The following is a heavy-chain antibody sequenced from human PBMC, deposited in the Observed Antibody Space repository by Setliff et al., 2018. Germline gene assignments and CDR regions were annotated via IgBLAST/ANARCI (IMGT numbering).Heavy chain of an antibody. CDR1: GFTFSSYA. D-gene: IGHD1-7*01. CDR3: AKVNHYYNWNYVDYFDY. CDR2: ISGSGGST. V-gene: IGHV3-23*01. J-gene: IGHJ4*02. Sequence: PGGSLRLSCAASGFTFSSYAMSWVRQAPGKGLEWVSAISGSGGSTYYADSVKGRFTISRDNSKNTLYLQMNSLRAEDTAVYYCAKVNHYYNWNYVDYFDYWGQGTLVTVPQ.